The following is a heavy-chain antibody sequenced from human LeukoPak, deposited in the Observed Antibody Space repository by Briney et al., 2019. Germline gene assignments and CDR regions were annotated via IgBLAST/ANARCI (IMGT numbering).Heavy chain of an antibody. CDR3: ARDRKSGSSWYLYHFDY. J-gene: IGHJ4*02. V-gene: IGHV4-4*07. CDR2: IYTSGST. CDR1: GGSISSYY. Sequence: PSETLSLTCTVSGGSISSYYWSWIRQPAGKGLEWIGRIYTSGSTNYNPSLKSRVTMSVDTSKNQFSLKLSSVTAADTAVYYCARDRKSGSSWYLYHFDYWGQGTLVTVSS. D-gene: IGHD6-13*01.